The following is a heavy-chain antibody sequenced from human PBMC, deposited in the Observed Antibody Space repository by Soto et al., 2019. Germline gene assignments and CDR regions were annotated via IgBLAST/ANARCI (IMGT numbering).Heavy chain of an antibody. J-gene: IGHJ4*02. CDR3: ARLLDYGDYPTDY. CDR1: GYTFTGYY. V-gene: IGHV1-2*02. D-gene: IGHD4-17*01. CDR2: INPNSGGT. Sequence: ASVKVSCKASGYTFTGYYMHWVRQAPGQGLEWMGWINPNSGGTNYAQKFQGRVTMTRDTSIGTAYMELSRLRSDDTAVYYCARLLDYGDYPTDYWGQGTLVTVSS.